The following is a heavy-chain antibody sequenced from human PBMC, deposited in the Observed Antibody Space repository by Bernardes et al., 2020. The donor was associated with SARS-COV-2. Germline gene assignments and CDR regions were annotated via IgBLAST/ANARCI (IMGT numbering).Heavy chain of an antibody. D-gene: IGHD2-2*01. J-gene: IGHJ4*02. Sequence: ASVKVSCKVSGYTFTSYGISWVRQAPGQGLEWMGWISAYNGNTNYAQKLQGRVTMTTDTSTSTAYMELRSLRSDDTAVYYCARVFAEPAASWGLDYWGQGTLVTVSS. CDR2: ISAYNGNT. CDR3: ARVFAEPAASWGLDY. CDR1: GYTFTSYG. V-gene: IGHV1-18*01.